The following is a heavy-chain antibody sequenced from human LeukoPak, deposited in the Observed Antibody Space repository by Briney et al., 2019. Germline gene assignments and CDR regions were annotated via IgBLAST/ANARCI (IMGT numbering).Heavy chain of an antibody. CDR2: IYYSGST. CDR1: GGSISSSSYY. J-gene: IGHJ3*02. V-gene: IGHV4-39*07. D-gene: IGHD3-10*01. Sequence: SSETLSLTCTVSGGSISSSSYYWGWIRQPPGKGLEWIGSIYYSGSTYYNPSLKSRVTISVDTSKNQFSLKLSSVTAADTAVYYCARDSYGSGTSSAFDIWGQGTMVTVSS. CDR3: ARDSYGSGTSSAFDI.